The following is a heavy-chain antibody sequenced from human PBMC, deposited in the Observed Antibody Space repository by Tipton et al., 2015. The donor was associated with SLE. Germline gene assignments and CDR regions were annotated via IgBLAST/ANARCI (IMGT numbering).Heavy chain of an antibody. CDR2: FSGSGGGT. J-gene: IGHJ6*02. CDR1: GFTFSTYA. V-gene: IGHV3-23*01. CDR3: AKDGHGDYLLPYGLDV. Sequence: SLRLSCAASGFTFSTYALSWVRQAPGKGLEWVSGFSGSGGGTYYGDSVKGRFTISRDNSKNTLYLQMNSLRAEDTAVYYCAKDGHGDYLLPYGLDVWGQGTAVTVSS. D-gene: IGHD4-17*01.